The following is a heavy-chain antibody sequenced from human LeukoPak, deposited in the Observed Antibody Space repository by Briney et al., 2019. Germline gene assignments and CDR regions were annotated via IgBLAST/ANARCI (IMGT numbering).Heavy chain of an antibody. CDR3: ARAGDSSGYYYHY. CDR1: GYSFTSYW. J-gene: IGHJ4*02. D-gene: IGHD3-22*01. Sequence: GESLKISCKGSGYSFTSYWIGWVRQMPGKGREWMGIIYPGDSDTRYSPSFQGQVTISADKSISTAYLQWSSLKASDTAMYYCARAGDSSGYYYHYWGQGTLVTVSS. CDR2: IYPGDSDT. V-gene: IGHV5-51*01.